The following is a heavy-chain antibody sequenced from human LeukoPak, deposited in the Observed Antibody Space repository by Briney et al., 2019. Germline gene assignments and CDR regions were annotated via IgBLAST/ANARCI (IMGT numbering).Heavy chain of an antibody. J-gene: IGHJ4*02. V-gene: IGHV3-23*01. D-gene: IGHD3-10*01. CDR1: GFTFSSYA. Sequence: GGSLRLSCAASGFTFSSYAMSWVRQAPGKGLEWVSAISGSGGSTYYADSVKGRFTISRDNSKNTLYPQMNSLRAEDTAVYYCAKDPHYYGSGSYPEAFDYWGQGTLVTVSS. CDR3: AKDPHYYGSGSYPEAFDY. CDR2: ISGSGGST.